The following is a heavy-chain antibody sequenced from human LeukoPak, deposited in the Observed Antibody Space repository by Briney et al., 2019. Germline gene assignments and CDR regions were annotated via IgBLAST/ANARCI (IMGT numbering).Heavy chain of an antibody. V-gene: IGHV3-30-3*01. CDR2: ISYDGSNK. Sequence: GGSLRLSCAASGFTFSSYAMHWVRQAPGKGLEWVAVISYDGSNKYYADSVKGRFTISRDNSKNTLYLQMNSLSAEDTAVYYCAKDWHGSGYSYFDYWGQGTQVTVSS. J-gene: IGHJ4*02. CDR3: AKDWHGSGYSYFDY. CDR1: GFTFSSYA. D-gene: IGHD3-22*01.